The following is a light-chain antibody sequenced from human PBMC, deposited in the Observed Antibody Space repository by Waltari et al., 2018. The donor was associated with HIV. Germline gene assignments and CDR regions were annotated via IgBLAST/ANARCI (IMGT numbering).Light chain of an antibody. CDR3: SSYGDSLRVL. V-gene: IGLV2-8*01. Sequence: QSALTQPPSASGSLGQSVTISRTGSSSDIGAYDYVPWFHQPPHSAPKPLLDEITRRPATVSDRFSGSRSGYTAFLTVAGLQPDDEATYFCSSYGDSLRVLFGGGTNVTVL. J-gene: IGLJ2*01. CDR1: SSDIGAYDY. CDR2: EIT.